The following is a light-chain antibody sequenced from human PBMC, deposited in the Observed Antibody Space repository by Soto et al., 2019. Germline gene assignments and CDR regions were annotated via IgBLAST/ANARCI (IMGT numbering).Light chain of an antibody. CDR3: QQYNKWPIT. Sequence: LVLTQSPGTLSLSPGESATLLCRASQFVSSGSLAWYQQKPGQAPRLPIYRASSRATGISGSFSGSGSGTEFTLTITRLQSEDFAVYYCQQYNKWPITFGQGTRLEIK. V-gene: IGKV3-15*01. CDR2: RAS. J-gene: IGKJ5*01. CDR1: QFVSSGS.